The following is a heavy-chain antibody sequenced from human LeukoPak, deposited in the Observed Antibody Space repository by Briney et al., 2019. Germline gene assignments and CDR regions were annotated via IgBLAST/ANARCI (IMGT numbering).Heavy chain of an antibody. CDR1: GGTFSSYA. CDR2: IIPIFGTA. CDR3: ARVLRDYYYYYMDV. J-gene: IGHJ6*03. Sequence: WASVKVSCKASGGTFSSYAISRVRQAPGQGLEWMGGIIPIFGTANYAQKLQGRVTITADESTSTAYMELSSLRSEDTAVYYCARVLRDYYYYYMDVWGKGTTVTISS. V-gene: IGHV1-69*13.